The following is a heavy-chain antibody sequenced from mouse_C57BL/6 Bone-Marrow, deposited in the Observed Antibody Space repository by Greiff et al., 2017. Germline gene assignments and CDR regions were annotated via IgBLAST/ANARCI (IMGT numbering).Heavy chain of an antibody. CDR2: IDPSDSYT. CDR1: GYTFTSYW. V-gene: IGHV1-59*01. J-gene: IGHJ3*01. CDR3: AGRNWAWFAY. Sequence: VQLQQPGAELVRPGTSVKLSCKASGYTFTSYWMHWVKQRPGQGLEWIGVIDPSDSYTNYNQKFKGKATLTVDTSSSPAYMQLSSLTSEDSAVYYCAGRNWAWFAYWGQGTLVTVSA. D-gene: IGHD4-1*01.